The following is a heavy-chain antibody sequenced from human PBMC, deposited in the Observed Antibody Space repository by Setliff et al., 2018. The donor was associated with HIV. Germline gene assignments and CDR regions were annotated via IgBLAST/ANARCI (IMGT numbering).Heavy chain of an antibody. J-gene: IGHJ5*01. CDR2: IYHDGTT. D-gene: IGHD6-19*01. CDR1: GGSINTSSYY. V-gene: IGHV4-39*07. Sequence: PSETLSLTCSVSGGSINTSSYYWAWVRQPPGNELEWIGSIYHDGTTHYRSSLRSRAAISIDTSKSQISLKVRSETAADTAVYFCAGHPVTSGWLSLNWFDPWGQGILVTVSS. CDR3: AGHPVTSGWLSLNWFDP.